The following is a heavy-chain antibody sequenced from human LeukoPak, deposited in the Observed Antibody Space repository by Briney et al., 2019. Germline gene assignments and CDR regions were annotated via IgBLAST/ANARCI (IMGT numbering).Heavy chain of an antibody. CDR3: AKGNCRGTSCYSDY. J-gene: IGHJ4*02. Sequence: GGSLRLSCAASGFTLSSYAMSWVRQAPGKGLEWVSSISASGGGTYYADSVKGRFTISRDTSKNTLYLQMNSLRAEDTAVYYCAKGNCRGTSCYSDYWGQGTLVTVSS. CDR1: GFTLSSYA. D-gene: IGHD2-2*02. V-gene: IGHV3-23*01. CDR2: ISASGGGT.